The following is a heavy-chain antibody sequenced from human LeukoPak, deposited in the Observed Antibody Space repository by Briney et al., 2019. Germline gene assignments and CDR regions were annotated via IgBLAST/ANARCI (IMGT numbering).Heavy chain of an antibody. D-gene: IGHD4-17*01. CDR2: ICYDGSIK. V-gene: IGHV3-33*06. CDR1: GFTFSGFG. J-gene: IGHJ4*02. CDR3: AKDLCGDYARLDS. Sequence: GGSLILSCAASGFTFSGFGMHWVRQAPAKGLEWVAVICYDGSIKKYADSVKGRFTISRDNSESTLYLEMNSLTAGDTALYYCAKDLCGDYARLDSWGQGTPVTVSS.